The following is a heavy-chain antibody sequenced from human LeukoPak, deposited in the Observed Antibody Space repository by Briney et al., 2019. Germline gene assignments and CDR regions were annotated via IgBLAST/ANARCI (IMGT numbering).Heavy chain of an antibody. V-gene: IGHV7-4-1*02. CDR3: ARSADYGDYYYYGMDV. D-gene: IGHD4-17*01. J-gene: IGHJ6*02. CDR2: INTNTGNP. Sequence: ASVKVSCKASGYTFTSYAMNWVRQAPGQGLEWMGWINTNTGNPTYAQGFTGRFVFSLDTSVSTAYLQISSLKAEDTAVYYCARSADYGDYYYYGMDVWGQGTTVTVSS. CDR1: GYTFTSYA.